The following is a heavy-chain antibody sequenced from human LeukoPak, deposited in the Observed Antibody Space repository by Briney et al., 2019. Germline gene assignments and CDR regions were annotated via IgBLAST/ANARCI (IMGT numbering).Heavy chain of an antibody. J-gene: IGHJ4*02. CDR1: GYTFTSYA. D-gene: IGHD1-14*01. V-gene: IGHV1-3*01. CDR3: ASPVSREPPTLDY. CDR2: INAGNGNT. Sequence: GASVKVSCKASGYTFTSYAMHWVRQAPGQRLEWMGWINAGNGNTKYSQKFQGRVTITRDTSASTAYMVLSSLRSEDTAVYYCASPVSREPPTLDYWGQGTLVTVSS.